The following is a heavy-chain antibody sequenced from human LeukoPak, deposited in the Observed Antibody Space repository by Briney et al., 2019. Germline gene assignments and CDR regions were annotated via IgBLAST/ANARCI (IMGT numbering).Heavy chain of an antibody. Sequence: SVTVSRKASGGTFSSYAISWVRQAPGQGLEWMGGIIPIFGTANYAQKFQGRVTITADESTSTAYMELGSLRSEDTAVYYCASAPIDYFDYWGQGILVTVSS. V-gene: IGHV1-69*01. CDR1: GGTFSSYA. CDR2: IIPIFGTA. J-gene: IGHJ4*02. CDR3: ASAPIDYFDY.